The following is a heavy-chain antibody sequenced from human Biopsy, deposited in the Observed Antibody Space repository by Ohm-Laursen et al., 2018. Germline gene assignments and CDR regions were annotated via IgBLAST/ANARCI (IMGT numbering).Heavy chain of an antibody. CDR1: GITVNDHY. J-gene: IGHJ6*02. CDR2: LHDRGVT. V-gene: IGHV3-53*01. D-gene: IGHD3-16*01. CDR3: QGGHLPPGQFYGVDA. Sequence: SLRLSCAAAGITVNDHYMSWVRQAPGKGLEWVSSLHDRGVTYYADSVKGRFTISGDNSKNTLYLQMNGLRAEDTAVYFCQGGHLPPGQFYGVDAWGQGTTVTVPS.